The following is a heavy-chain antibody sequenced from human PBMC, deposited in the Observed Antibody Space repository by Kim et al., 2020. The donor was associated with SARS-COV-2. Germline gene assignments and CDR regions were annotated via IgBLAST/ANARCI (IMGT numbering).Heavy chain of an antibody. V-gene: IGHV4-39*01. J-gene: IGHJ3*02. Sequence: YNPSLKSRVTISVDTSKNQFFLKLSSVTAADTAVYYCARGGRIFIDAFDIWGQGTMVTVSS. CDR3: ARGGRIFIDAFDI. D-gene: IGHD2-15*01.